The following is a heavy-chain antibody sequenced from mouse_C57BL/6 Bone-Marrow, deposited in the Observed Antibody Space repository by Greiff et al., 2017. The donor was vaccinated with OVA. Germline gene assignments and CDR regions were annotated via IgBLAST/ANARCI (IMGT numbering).Heavy chain of an antibody. CDR1: GFTFSDFY. CDR3: ARLDAMDY. V-gene: IGHV5-12*01. J-gene: IGHJ4*01. CDR2: ISNGGGST. Sequence: LQQSGGGLVQPGGSLKLSCAASGFTFSDFYMYWIRQTPEKRLEWVAYISNGGGSTYYPDTVKGRFTISRDNAKKTLYLQMSRLKSEDTAMYYCARLDAMDYWGQGTSVTVSS.